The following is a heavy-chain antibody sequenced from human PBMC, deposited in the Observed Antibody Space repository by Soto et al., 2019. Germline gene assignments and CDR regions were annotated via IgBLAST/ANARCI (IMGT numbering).Heavy chain of an antibody. CDR1: GGTFSSYA. CDR2: IIPIFGTA. CDR3: ARDKYGLHDYYYYGMDV. D-gene: IGHD5-12*01. J-gene: IGHJ6*02. Sequence: EASVKVSCKASGGTFSSYAISWVRQAPGQGLEWMGGIIPIFGTANYAQKFQGRVTITADESTSTAYIELSSLRSEDTAVYYCARDKYGLHDYYYYGMDVWGQGTTVTVSS. V-gene: IGHV1-69*13.